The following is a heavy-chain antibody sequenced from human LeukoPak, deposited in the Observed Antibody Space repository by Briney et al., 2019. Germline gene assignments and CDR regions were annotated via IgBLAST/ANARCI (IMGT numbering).Heavy chain of an antibody. CDR2: ISSSSYI. J-gene: IGHJ4*02. V-gene: IGHV3-21*01. D-gene: IGHD2-8*01. CDR1: GFTFSSYS. Sequence: GGSLRLSCAASGFTFSSYSMNWVRQAPGKGLEWVSSISSSSYIYYADSVKGRFTISRDNAKNSLYLQMNSLRAEDTAVYYCARSVGGYCTNGVCPGGFDYWGQGTLVTVSS. CDR3: ARSVGGYCTNGVCPGGFDY.